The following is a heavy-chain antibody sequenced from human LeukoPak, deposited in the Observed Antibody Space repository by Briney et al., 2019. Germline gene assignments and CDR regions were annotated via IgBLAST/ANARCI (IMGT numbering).Heavy chain of an antibody. Sequence: PGGSLRLSCAASGFTFSDYYMSWIRQAPGKGLEWVSYISSSGSTIYYADSVKSRFTISRDNSKNTLYLQMNSLRAEDTAVYYRAKVSGDILTGYYSYYYYMDVWGKGTTVTISS. V-gene: IGHV3-11*04. CDR3: AKVSGDILTGYYSYYYYMDV. CDR2: ISSSGSTI. CDR1: GFTFSDYY. J-gene: IGHJ6*03. D-gene: IGHD3-9*01.